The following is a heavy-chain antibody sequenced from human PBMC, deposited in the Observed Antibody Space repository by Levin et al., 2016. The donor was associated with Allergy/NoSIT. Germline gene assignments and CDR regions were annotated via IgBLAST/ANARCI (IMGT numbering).Heavy chain of an antibody. Sequence: RQAPGKGLEWIGYIYYSGSTNYNPSLKSRVTISVDTSKNQFSLKLSSVTAADTAVYYCARVCSGGSCYGAGEGNYYYYGMDVWGQGTTVTVSS. CDR2: IYYSGST. V-gene: IGHV4-59*01. D-gene: IGHD2-15*01. J-gene: IGHJ6*02. CDR3: ARVCSGGSCYGAGEGNYYYYGMDV.